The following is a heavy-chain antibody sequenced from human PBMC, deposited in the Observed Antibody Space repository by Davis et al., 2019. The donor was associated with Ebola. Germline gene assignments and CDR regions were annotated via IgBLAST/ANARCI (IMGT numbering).Heavy chain of an antibody. CDR1: GFTFSDYY. Sequence: GESLKISCAASGFTFSDYYMSWIRQAPGKGLEWVSYISSSGSTIYYADSVKGRFTISRDNAKNSLYLQMNSLRAEDTAVYYCATLLGGSSWYYYYYYYYMDVWGKGTTVTVSS. D-gene: IGHD6-13*01. CDR2: ISSSGSTI. V-gene: IGHV3-11*04. CDR3: ATLLGGSSWYYYYYYYYMDV. J-gene: IGHJ6*03.